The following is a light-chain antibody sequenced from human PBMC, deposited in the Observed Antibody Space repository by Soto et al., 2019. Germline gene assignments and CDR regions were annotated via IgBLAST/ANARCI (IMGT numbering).Light chain of an antibody. Sequence: EKVMTQSPATLSMSPGERATISCRACQSVSSFLAWYQQKPGQSPRLLIYGASTRATGIPARFSGSGSGTEFTLTISSLQSEDFAVYYCQQYSNWPSWTFGQGTKV. CDR2: GAS. CDR1: QSVSSF. V-gene: IGKV3-15*01. CDR3: QQYSNWPSWT. J-gene: IGKJ1*01.